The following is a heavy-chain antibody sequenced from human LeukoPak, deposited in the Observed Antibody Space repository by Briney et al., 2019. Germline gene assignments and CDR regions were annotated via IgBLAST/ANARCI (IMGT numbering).Heavy chain of an antibody. CDR1: GGSISSGGYY. CDR2: IYHSGST. J-gene: IGHJ4*02. D-gene: IGHD6-13*01. CDR3: TRVGLGSTAGTFDY. V-gene: IGHV4-30-2*01. Sequence: KSSETLSLTCTVSGGSISSGGYYWSWIRQPPGKGLEWIGYIYHSGSTYYNPSLKSRVTISVDRSKNQFSLKLSSVAAADTAVYYCTRVGLGSTAGTFDYWGQGTLVTVSS.